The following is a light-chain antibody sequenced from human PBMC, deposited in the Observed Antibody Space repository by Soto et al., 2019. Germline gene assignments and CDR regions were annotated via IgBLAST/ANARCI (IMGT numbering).Light chain of an antibody. CDR3: QVWDISSYHPYYV. CDR1: NIGSKS. CDR2: DDS. J-gene: IGLJ1*01. Sequence: YELTQPPSVSVAPGQTARITCGGNNIGSKSVHWYQQKPGQAPVLVVYDDSDRPPGIPERFSGTNSGNTATLTISRVEAGDEADYYCQVWDISSYHPYYVFGTGTKVT. V-gene: IGLV3-21*02.